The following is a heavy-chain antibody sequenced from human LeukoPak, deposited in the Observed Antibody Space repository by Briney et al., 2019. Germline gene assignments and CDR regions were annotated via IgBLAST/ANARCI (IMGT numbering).Heavy chain of an antibody. V-gene: IGHV1-8*01. D-gene: IGHD3-22*01. CDR3: ARGYYDSSGYYYQRDYYMDV. J-gene: IGHJ6*03. CDR2: MNPNSGNT. Sequence: GASVKVSCKTSGYTFTSYDINWVRQATGQGLEWMGWMNPNSGNTGYAQKFQGRVTMTRNTSISTAYMELSSLRSEDTAVYYCARGYYDSSGYYYQRDYYMDVWGKGTTVTISS. CDR1: GYTFTSYD.